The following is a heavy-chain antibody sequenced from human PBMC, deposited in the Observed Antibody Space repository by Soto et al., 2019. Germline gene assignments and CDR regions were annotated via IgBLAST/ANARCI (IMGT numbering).Heavy chain of an antibody. CDR1: GFTFTCSA. CDR2: IVVGSGNT. D-gene: IGHD5-18*01. CDR3: AAAQYSYGY. J-gene: IGHJ4*02. V-gene: IGHV1-58*01. Sequence: GASVKVSCKASGFTFTCSAVQWVRQARGQRLEWIGWIVVGSGNTNYAQKFQERVTITRDMSTSTAYMELSSLRSEDTAVYYCAAAQYSYGYSGQGTLVTVSS.